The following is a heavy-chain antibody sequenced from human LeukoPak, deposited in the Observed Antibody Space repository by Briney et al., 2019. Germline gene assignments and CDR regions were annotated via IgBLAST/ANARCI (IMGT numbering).Heavy chain of an antibody. CDR3: ARRGGYNSRFDP. J-gene: IGHJ5*02. D-gene: IGHD5-24*01. Sequence: PSETLSLTCTVSGGSISSSDYYWGWIRQPPGKGLEWIGNIYYSGSTYYNPSLKSRVTISVDTSKNQFSLNLSSVTAADTAVYYCARRGGYNSRFDPWGQETLVTVSS. CDR2: IYYSGST. CDR1: GGSISSSDYY. V-gene: IGHV4-39*01.